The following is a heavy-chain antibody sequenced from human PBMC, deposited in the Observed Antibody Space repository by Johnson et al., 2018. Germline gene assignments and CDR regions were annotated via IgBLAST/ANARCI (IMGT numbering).Heavy chain of an antibody. CDR1: GYTFTSYY. CDR2: INPSGGST. Sequence: VQLVESGAEVKKPGASVKVSCKASGYTFTSYYMHWVRQAPGQGLEWMGIINPSGGSTSYAQKFQGRVTITADESTSTAYMELSSLRSEDTAVYYCAIPSYYRVEGALDIWGQGTMVTVSS. V-gene: IGHV1-46*01. D-gene: IGHD1-14*01. J-gene: IGHJ3*02. CDR3: AIPSYYRVEGALDI.